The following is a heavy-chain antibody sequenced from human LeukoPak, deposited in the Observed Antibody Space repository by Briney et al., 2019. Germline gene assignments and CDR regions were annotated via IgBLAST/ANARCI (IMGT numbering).Heavy chain of an antibody. Sequence: SVKVSCKASGGTFSSYAISWVRQAPGQGLEWMGGIIPIFGTANYAQKFQGRVTITADESTSTAYMELSSLRSEDTAVYYCGRGVVTIGAFDIWGQGTMVTVSS. J-gene: IGHJ3*02. CDR3: GRGVVTIGAFDI. CDR1: GGTFSSYA. CDR2: IIPIFGTA. V-gene: IGHV1-69*13. D-gene: IGHD5-12*01.